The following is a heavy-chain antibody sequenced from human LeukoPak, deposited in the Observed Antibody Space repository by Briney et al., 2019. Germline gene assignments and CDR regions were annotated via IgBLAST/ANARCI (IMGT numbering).Heavy chain of an antibody. CDR3: ARGVTGTADNWFDP. D-gene: IGHD2-21*02. CDR1: GGTFSSYA. V-gene: IGHV1-69*04. CDR2: IIPILGIA. Sequence: ASVKVSCKAYGGTFSSYAISWVRQAPGQGLEWMGRIIPILGIANYAQKFQGRVTITADKSTSTAYMELSSLRSEDTAVYYCARGVTGTADNWFDPWGQGTLVTVSS. J-gene: IGHJ5*02.